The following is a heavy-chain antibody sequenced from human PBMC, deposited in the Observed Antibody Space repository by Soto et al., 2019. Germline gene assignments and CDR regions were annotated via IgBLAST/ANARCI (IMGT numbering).Heavy chain of an antibody. CDR1: GFSFSTHA. D-gene: IGHD3-10*01. CDR2: LSSSARWT. V-gene: IGHV3-23*04. CDR3: VKLRGALKENYYFGY. J-gene: IGHJ4*02. Sequence: EVQLVESGGGLVQPGGSLRLSCAGSGFSFSTHAMAWVRQAPGQGLECVSFLSSSARWTFYADSVKGRFTISRDESKNTLYLQMKSLTAEDTAIYFCVKLRGALKENYYFGYWGQGTLVSVSS.